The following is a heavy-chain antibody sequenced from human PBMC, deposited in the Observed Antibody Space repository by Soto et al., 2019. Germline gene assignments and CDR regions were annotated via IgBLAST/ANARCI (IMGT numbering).Heavy chain of an antibody. CDR2: ISSSSSYI. CDR1: GFTFSSYS. CDR3: ARVAIAARAAACTSGEYYYYYMYV. Sequence: EVQLVESGGGLVKPGGSLRLSCAASGFTFSSYSMNWVRQAPGKGLEWVSSISSSSSYIYYADSVKGRFTISRDNAKNSLYLQMNSLRAEDTAVYYCARVAIAARAAACTSGEYYYYYMYVWGKATAVTVSS. D-gene: IGHD6-13*01. V-gene: IGHV3-21*01. J-gene: IGHJ6*03.